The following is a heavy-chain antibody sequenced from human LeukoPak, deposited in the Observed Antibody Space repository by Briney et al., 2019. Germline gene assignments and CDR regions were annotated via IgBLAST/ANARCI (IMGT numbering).Heavy chain of an antibody. Sequence: SVKVSCKASGGTFRSYAISWVRQAPGQGLERMGMIIPILGIANYAQKFQGRVTITADKSTSTAYMELSSLRSEDTAVYYCARDSEWELFDYWGQGTLVTVSS. D-gene: IGHD1-26*01. CDR3: ARDSEWELFDY. V-gene: IGHV1-69*04. CDR1: GGTFRSYA. J-gene: IGHJ4*02. CDR2: IIPILGIA.